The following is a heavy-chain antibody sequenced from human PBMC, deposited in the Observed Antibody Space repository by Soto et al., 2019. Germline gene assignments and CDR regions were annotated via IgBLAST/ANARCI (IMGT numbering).Heavy chain of an antibody. CDR1: GYSISSGYY. Sequence: PSETLSLTCAVSGYSISSGYYWGGIRPPPGKGLGWIGSIYHSGSTYYNPSLKSRVTISVDTSKNQFSLKLSSVNAADTAVYYCARVLHYYDNSGASNWFDHWGQGTLVTVSS. D-gene: IGHD3-22*01. CDR3: ARVLHYYDNSGASNWFDH. V-gene: IGHV4-38-2*01. CDR2: IYHSGST. J-gene: IGHJ5*02.